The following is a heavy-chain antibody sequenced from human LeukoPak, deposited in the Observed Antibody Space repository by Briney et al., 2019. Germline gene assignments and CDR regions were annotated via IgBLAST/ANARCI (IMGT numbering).Heavy chain of an antibody. CDR3: ASNGVVPAAIGG. CDR2: INSDGSST. CDR1: GFTFSSYW. Sequence: GGSLRLSCAASGFTFSSYWMHWVRQAPGKGLVWVSRINSDGSSTSYADSVKGRFTISRDNAKNTLYLQMNSLRAEDTAVYYCASNGVVPAAIGGWGQGTLVTVFS. D-gene: IGHD2-2*01. V-gene: IGHV3-74*01. J-gene: IGHJ4*02.